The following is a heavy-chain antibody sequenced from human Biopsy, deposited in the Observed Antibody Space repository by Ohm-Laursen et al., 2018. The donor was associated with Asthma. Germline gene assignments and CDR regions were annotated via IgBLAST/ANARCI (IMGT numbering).Heavy chain of an antibody. D-gene: IGHD6-19*01. J-gene: IGHJ4*02. V-gene: IGHV3-30*03. CDR1: GFTFNSYG. Sequence: SLRLSCTASGFTFNSYGMHWVRQAPGKGLEWVAVISYDGSNKYYADSVKGRSTISRDNSKNTLYLQMNSLRAEDTAVYYCSREEPTSGWYQGSILRWGQGTLVTVSS. CDR2: ISYDGSNK. CDR3: SREEPTSGWYQGSILR.